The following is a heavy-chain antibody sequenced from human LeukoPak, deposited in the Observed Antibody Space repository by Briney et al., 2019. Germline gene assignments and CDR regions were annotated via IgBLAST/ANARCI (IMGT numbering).Heavy chain of an antibody. V-gene: IGHV4-34*01. CDR3: VRALITTHWYFDL. CDR1: GGSFSGYY. Sequence: PSETLSLTCAVYGGSFSGYYWSWIRQPPGKGLEWSGEINHSGSTNYNPSLKSRVTISVDTSKNQFSLKLSSVTAADTAVYYCVRALITTHWYFDLWGRGTLVTVSS. J-gene: IGHJ2*01. D-gene: IGHD3-3*01. CDR2: INHSGST.